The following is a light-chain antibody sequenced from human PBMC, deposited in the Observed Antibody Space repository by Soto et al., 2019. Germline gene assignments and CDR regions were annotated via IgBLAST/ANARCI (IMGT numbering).Light chain of an antibody. V-gene: IGKV3-20*01. J-gene: IGKJ3*01. CDR1: QSVSSSY. CDR3: QQYGSSHPFT. Sequence: EIVLTQSPGTLSLSPGERATLSCRASQSVSSSYLAWDQQNPGPAPRLLIYGASSRATGIPDRFSGSGSGTDFTLTISRLETEDFAVYYCQQYGSSHPFTFGPGTQVDI. CDR2: GAS.